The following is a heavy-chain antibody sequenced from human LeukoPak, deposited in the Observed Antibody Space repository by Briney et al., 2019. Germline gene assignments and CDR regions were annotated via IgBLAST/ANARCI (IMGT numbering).Heavy chain of an antibody. Sequence: ASVTVSCKAFGYTFTSNYMHWVRQAPGQGPEWMGVISPSGGSTTYAQKFQGRVTMTRDMSTSTVYMELSSLRSEDTAVYYCARVAAEVVGVPGAIGFGWLRRDYYYMDVWGKGTTVTVSS. J-gene: IGHJ6*03. V-gene: IGHV1-46*01. D-gene: IGHD2-2*02. CDR1: GYTFTSNY. CDR3: ARVAAEVVGVPGAIGFGWLRRDYYYMDV. CDR2: ISPSGGST.